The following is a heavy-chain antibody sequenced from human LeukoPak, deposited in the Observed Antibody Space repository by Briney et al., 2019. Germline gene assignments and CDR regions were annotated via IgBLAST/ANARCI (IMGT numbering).Heavy chain of an antibody. Sequence: GGSLRLSCAASGFTFSSYAMHWVRQAPGKGLEWVAVISYDGSNKYYADSVKGRFTISRDNSKNTLYLQMNSLKTEDTAVYYCTRDTRGGVSAAGPVWGQGTLVTVSS. D-gene: IGHD6-13*01. CDR1: GFTFSSYA. J-gene: IGHJ4*02. CDR2: ISYDGSNK. CDR3: TRDTRGGVSAAGPV. V-gene: IGHV3-30*04.